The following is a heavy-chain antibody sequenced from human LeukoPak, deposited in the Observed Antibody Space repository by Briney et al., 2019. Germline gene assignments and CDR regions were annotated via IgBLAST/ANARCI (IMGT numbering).Heavy chain of an antibody. V-gene: IGHV4-59*11. D-gene: IGHD1-1*01. Sequence: SETLSLTRTVSGGSISRHYWSWIRQPPGRGRKWIGYIYYSGSTNYNPSLKSRVTISVATSKNQFSLKMSSVTAEDTAVYYCARGRTTLDFDYWGQGTLVTVSS. CDR3: ARGRTTLDFDY. CDR2: IYYSGST. J-gene: IGHJ4*02. CDR1: GGSISRHY.